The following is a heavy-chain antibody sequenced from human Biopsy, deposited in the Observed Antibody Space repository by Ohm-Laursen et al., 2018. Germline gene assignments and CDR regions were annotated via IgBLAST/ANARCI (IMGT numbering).Heavy chain of an antibody. J-gene: IGHJ6*02. CDR3: ARDPIVGSKADGMDV. Sequence: SLRLSCTAPGFTFSVYAMHWVRQAPGKGLEWVAIIWYDGSSEYYADSVKGRFTISRDDSRNTVYLQMNSLRAEDTAIYYCARDPIVGSKADGMDVWGQGTTVTVSS. CDR2: IWYDGSSE. V-gene: IGHV3-33*01. D-gene: IGHD1-26*01. CDR1: GFTFSVYA.